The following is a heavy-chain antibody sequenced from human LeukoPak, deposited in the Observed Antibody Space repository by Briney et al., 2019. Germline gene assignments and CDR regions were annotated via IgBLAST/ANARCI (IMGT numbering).Heavy chain of an antibody. Sequence: SETLSLTCAVYGGSFSGYYWGWIRQPPGKGLEWIGEINHSGSTNYNPSLKSRVTISVDTSKNQFSLKLSSVTAADTAVYYCARGRMIVAHRGPQQKTVRCYFDYWGQGTLVTVSS. CDR2: INHSGST. CDR1: GGSFSGYY. V-gene: IGHV4-34*01. J-gene: IGHJ4*02. CDR3: ARGRMIVAHRGPQQKTVRCYFDY. D-gene: IGHD3-22*01.